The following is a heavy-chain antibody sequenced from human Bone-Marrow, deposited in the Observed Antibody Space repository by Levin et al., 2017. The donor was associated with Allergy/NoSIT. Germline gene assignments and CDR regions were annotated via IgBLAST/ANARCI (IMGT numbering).Heavy chain of an antibody. D-gene: IGHD3-9*01. V-gene: IGHV1-69*02. CDR3: ATTGYGTSTGNPIDC. CDR2: IIPILGLV. CDR1: EGTFSSYT. Sequence: SVKVSCKASEGTFSSYTLSWVRQAPGQGLEWMGRIIPILGLVNYTQKLQGRVTITADKSTNTAYVELSSLTSEDTAIYYCATTGYGTSTGNPIDCWGQGTLVIVSS. J-gene: IGHJ4*02.